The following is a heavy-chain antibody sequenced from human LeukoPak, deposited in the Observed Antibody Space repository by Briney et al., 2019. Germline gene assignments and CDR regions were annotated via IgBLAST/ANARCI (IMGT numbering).Heavy chain of an antibody. CDR1: GYTFTCYY. Sequence: GASVKVSCKASGYTFTCYYMHWVRQAPGQGLEWMGWINPNSGGTNYAQKFQGRVTMTRNTSISTAYMELSSLRSEDTAVYYCARVSDYDSSGSPDDYWGQGTLVTVSS. V-gene: IGHV1-2*02. CDR2: INPNSGGT. D-gene: IGHD3-22*01. CDR3: ARVSDYDSSGSPDDY. J-gene: IGHJ4*02.